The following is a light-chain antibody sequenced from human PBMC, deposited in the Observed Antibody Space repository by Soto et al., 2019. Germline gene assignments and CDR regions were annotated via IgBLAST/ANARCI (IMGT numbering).Light chain of an antibody. Sequence: LGDRAALSCRPSESVGSNYLAWYQQKPGLAPRLLIYEASRRASGIPARFSGSGSGTDFILSISRLEPEDFAVYYCQQYGSSPWTFGQGTKVDIK. J-gene: IGKJ1*01. V-gene: IGKV3D-20*01. CDR2: EAS. CDR3: QQYGSSPWT. CDR1: ESVGSNY.